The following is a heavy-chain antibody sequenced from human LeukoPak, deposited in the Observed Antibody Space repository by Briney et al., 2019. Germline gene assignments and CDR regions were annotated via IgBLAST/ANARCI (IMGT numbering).Heavy chain of an antibody. V-gene: IGHV3-30*02. J-gene: IGHJ4*02. CDR2: IRYDGSNK. Sequence: PGGSLRLSCAASGFTFSSYGMHWVRQAPGKGLEWVAFIRYDGSNKYYADSVKGRFTISRDNSKNTLYLQMNSLRAEDTAAYYCAKDGQLLWFRELLTYFDYWGQGTLVTVSS. CDR1: GFTFSSYG. D-gene: IGHD3-10*01. CDR3: AKDGQLLWFRELLTYFDY.